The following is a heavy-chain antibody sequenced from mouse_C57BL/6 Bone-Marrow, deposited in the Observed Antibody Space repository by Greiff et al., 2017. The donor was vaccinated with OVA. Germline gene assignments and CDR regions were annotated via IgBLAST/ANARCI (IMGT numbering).Heavy chain of an antibody. CDR2: INPSSGYT. D-gene: IGHD2-1*01. V-gene: IGHV1-7*01. CDR1: GYTFTSYW. CDR3: ARGNYGTRYFDV. J-gene: IGHJ1*03. Sequence: QVQLQQSGAELAKPGASVKLSCKASGYTFTSYWMHWVKQRPGQGLEWIGYINPSSGYTKYNQKFKDKAPLTADKSSSTAYMQLSSLTYEDSAVYYCARGNYGTRYFDVWGTGTTVTVSS.